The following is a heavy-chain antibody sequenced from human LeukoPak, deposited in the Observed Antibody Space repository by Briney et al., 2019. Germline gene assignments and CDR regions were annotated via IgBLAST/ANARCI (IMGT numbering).Heavy chain of an antibody. J-gene: IGHJ4*02. Sequence: SVKVSCKASGGTFSSYAISWVRQAPGQGLEWMGGIIPIFGTANYAQKFQVRVTITTDESTSTAYMELSSLRSEDTAVYYCARSSIAARPFDYWGQGTLVTVSS. D-gene: IGHD6-6*01. CDR2: IIPIFGTA. CDR1: GGTFSSYA. V-gene: IGHV1-69*05. CDR3: ARSSIAARPFDY.